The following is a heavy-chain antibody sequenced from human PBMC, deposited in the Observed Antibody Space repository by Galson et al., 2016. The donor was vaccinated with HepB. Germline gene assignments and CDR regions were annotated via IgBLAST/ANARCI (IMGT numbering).Heavy chain of an antibody. D-gene: IGHD5-18*01. CDR2: IYYSGST. J-gene: IGHJ2*01. V-gene: IGHV4-59*01. CDR3: ARVPPDTASGFFDL. Sequence: ETLSLTCTVSGGSISSYYWSWIRQPPGKGLEWIGFIYYSGSTNYNPSLKSRVTITVDTSKNQFSLKLSSVTAADTAVYYCARVPPDTASGFFDLWGRGTLVTVSS. CDR1: GGSISSYY.